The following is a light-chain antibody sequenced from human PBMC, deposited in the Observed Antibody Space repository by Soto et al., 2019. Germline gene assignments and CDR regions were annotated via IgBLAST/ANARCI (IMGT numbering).Light chain of an antibody. J-gene: IGLJ2*01. V-gene: IGLV1-40*01. CDR3: QSYDSSLVV. CDR2: GNN. CDR1: SSNIGAGYD. Sequence: QSVLTQPPSVSGAPGQRVTISFTGSSSNIGAGYDVHWYQQLPGTAPKLLISGNNNRPSGVPDRFSGSKSGTSASLAITGLQAEDEAHYYCQSYDSSLVVFGGGTKLTVL.